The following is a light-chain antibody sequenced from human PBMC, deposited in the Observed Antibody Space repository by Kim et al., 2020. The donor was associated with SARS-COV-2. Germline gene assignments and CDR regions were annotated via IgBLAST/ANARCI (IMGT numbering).Light chain of an antibody. CDR2: DNS. CDR1: SSNIGAGYD. V-gene: IGLV1-40*01. CDR3: QSYDSSLSGSRV. J-gene: IGLJ1*01. Sequence: VTISCTGSSSNIGAGYDVHWYQQLPGTAPKLLIFDNSNRPSGVLDRFSGSKSGTSASLAITGLQAEDEADYYCQSYDSSLSGSRVFGTGTKVTVL.